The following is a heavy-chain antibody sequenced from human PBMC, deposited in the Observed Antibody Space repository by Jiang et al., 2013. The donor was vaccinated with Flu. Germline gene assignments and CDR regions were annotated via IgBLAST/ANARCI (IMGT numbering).Heavy chain of an antibody. V-gene: IGHV3-23*01. Sequence: VQLLESGGGLVQPGGSLRLSCAGSGFTFSSYAMSWVRQAPGKGLEWVSGISGGGDGTYYADSVKGRFTISRDNSKNTLFLQMNILRAEDTAVYYCAKLTDYFDSSGNFPDWGQGTLVTVSS. J-gene: IGHJ4*02. CDR2: ISGGGDGT. CDR3: AKLTDYFDSSGNFPD. D-gene: IGHD3-22*01. CDR1: GFTFSSYA.